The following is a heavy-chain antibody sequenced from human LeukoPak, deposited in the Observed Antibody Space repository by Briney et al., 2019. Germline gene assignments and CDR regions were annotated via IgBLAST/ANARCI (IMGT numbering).Heavy chain of an antibody. CDR2: IWYDGSNK. D-gene: IGHD1-26*01. V-gene: IGHV3-33*08. CDR3: ARDTVGSMRYYFDY. Sequence: GSLRLSCAASGFTFSSYAMHWVRQAPGKGLEWVAVIWYDGSNKYYADSVKGRFTISRDNSKNTLYLQMNSLRAEDTAVYYCARDTVGSMRYYFDYWGQGTLVTVSS. J-gene: IGHJ4*02. CDR1: GFTFSSYA.